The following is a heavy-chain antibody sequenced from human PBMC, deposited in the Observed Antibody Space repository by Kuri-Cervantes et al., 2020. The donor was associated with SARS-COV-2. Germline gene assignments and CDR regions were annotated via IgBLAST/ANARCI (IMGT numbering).Heavy chain of an antibody. CDR2: IYYNAEST. J-gene: IGHJ3*02. D-gene: IGHD3-22*01. Sequence: GGSLRLSCAASGFTFTTFAMSWVRQAPGKGLEWVSTIYYNAESTYHADSVKGRFTISRDNSQNTLFLQMDNLRAEDTATYYCAKDPWAVVVSGAFDTWGQGTMVTVSS. V-gene: IGHV3-23*01. CDR3: AKDPWAVVVSGAFDT. CDR1: GFTFTTFA.